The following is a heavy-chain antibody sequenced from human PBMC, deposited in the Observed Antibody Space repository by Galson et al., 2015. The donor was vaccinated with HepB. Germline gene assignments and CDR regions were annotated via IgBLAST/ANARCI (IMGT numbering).Heavy chain of an antibody. V-gene: IGHV3-49*03. CDR1: GFTFGDYA. Sequence: SLRLSCAASGFTFGDYAMSWFRQAPGKGLEWVGFIRSKAYGGTTEYAASVKGRFTISRDDSKSIAYLQMNSLKTEDTAVYYCTRVEPPLTAMVTWDWLDPWGQGTLVTVSS. J-gene: IGHJ5*02. CDR2: IRSKAYGGTT. CDR3: TRVEPPLTAMVTWDWLDP. D-gene: IGHD5-18*01.